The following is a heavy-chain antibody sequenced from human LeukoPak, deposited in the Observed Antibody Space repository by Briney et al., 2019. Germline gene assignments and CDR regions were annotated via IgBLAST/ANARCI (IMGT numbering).Heavy chain of an antibody. CDR3: ARDRAVTQVWVEFDS. J-gene: IGHJ5*01. V-gene: IGHV3-66*03. CDR2: IRDSGET. Sequence: GGSLRLSCAGSGFSVSNYYMNWVRQAPGKGLEGAHLIRDSGETFYADSVKGRFTISRDNSKNTVYLQMNRLRVEDTAVYFCARDRAVTQVWVEFDSWGQGTLVTVSS. D-gene: IGHD3-16*01. CDR1: GFSVSNYY.